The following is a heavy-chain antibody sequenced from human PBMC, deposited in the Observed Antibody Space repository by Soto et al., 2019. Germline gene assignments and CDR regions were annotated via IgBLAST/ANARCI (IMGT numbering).Heavy chain of an antibody. CDR1: GYTFTSYW. CDR3: ARHDIECSGGTCKRYFDY. V-gene: IGHV5-10-1*01. Sequence: PGESLKISCKGSGYTFTSYWITWVRQMPGKGPEWVATIDCSDSYINYSPSFQGHVTISADKSVSTAYLQWSSLKASDSAMYYCARHDIECSGGTCKRYFDYWGQGTLVTVSS. CDR2: IDCSDSYI. J-gene: IGHJ4*02. D-gene: IGHD2-15*01.